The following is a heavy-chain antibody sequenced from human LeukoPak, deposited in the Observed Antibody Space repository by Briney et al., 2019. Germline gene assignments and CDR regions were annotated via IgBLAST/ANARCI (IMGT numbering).Heavy chain of an antibody. CDR3: ARHLEYTPGSGAYGYFDI. V-gene: IGHV4-4*07. Sequence: RPSETLSLTCTVSGGSISSYYWSWIRQPAGKGLEWIGRIHTSGSTNYNPSLKSRVTISVDKSKNQFSLQLASVTASDTAVYYCARHLEYTPGSGAYGYFDIWGQGTLVTVSS. J-gene: IGHJ4*02. D-gene: IGHD1-26*01. CDR1: GGSISSYY. CDR2: IHTSGST.